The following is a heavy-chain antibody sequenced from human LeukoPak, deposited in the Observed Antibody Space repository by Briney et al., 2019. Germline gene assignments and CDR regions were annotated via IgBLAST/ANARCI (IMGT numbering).Heavy chain of an antibody. D-gene: IGHD6-13*01. V-gene: IGHV4-39*07. Sequence: SETLSLTCTVSGGSISSSSYYWGWIRQPPGKGLEWIGSIYYSGSTYYNPSLKSRVTISVDTSKNQFSLKLSSVTAADTAVYYCARGSSIAAAGTSYFDYWGQGTLVTVSS. CDR2: IYYSGST. CDR3: ARGSSIAAAGTSYFDY. J-gene: IGHJ4*02. CDR1: GGSISSSSYY.